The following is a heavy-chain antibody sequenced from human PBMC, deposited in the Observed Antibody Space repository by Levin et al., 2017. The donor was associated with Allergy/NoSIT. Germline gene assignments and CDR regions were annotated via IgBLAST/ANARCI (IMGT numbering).Heavy chain of an antibody. J-gene: IGHJ6*02. Sequence: PGGSLRLSCAASGFTFSSYGMHWVRQAPGKGLEWVAVISYDGSNKYYADSVKGRFTISRDNSKNTLYLQMNSLRAEDTAVYYCAKDWRIAAAGTYYYYGMDVWGQGTTVTVSS. CDR1: GFTFSSYG. D-gene: IGHD6-13*01. V-gene: IGHV3-30*18. CDR2: ISYDGSNK. CDR3: AKDWRIAAAGTYYYYGMDV.